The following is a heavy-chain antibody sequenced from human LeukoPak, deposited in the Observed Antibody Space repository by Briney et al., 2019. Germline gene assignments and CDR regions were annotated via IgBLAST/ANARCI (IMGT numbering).Heavy chain of an antibody. J-gene: IGHJ6*03. CDR3: RTGYSSSWYKSGYYYYMDV. CDR1: GFTFSSYA. V-gene: IGHV3-30*04. D-gene: IGHD6-13*01. Sequence: GGSLRLSCAASGFTFSSYAMHWVRQAPGKGLEWVAVISYDGSNKYYADSVKGRFTISRDNSKNTLYLQMNSLRAEDTAVYYCRTGYSSSWYKSGYYYYMDVWGKGTTVTVSS. CDR2: ISYDGSNK.